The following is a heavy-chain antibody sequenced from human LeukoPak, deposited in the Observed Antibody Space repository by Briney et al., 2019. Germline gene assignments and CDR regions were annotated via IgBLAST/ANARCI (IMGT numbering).Heavy chain of an antibody. V-gene: IGHV3-21*01. CDR2: IGSDGHI. CDR3: AKDGVVGATSYDY. J-gene: IGHJ4*02. Sequence: PGGSLRLSCAASGFTFSSSGMTWVRQAPGKGLQWVSTIGSDGHIYYEDSVKGRVTISRDNSKNTLYLQMNSLRAEDTAVYYCAKDGVVGATSYDYWGQGTLVTVSS. CDR1: GFTFSSSG. D-gene: IGHD1-26*01.